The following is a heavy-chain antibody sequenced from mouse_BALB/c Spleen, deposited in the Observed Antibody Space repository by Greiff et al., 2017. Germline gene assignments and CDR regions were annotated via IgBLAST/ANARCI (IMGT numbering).Heavy chain of an antibody. CDR1: GFTFSSYG. D-gene: IGHD1-1*01. V-gene: IGHV5-6-3*01. J-gene: IGHJ1*01. CDR3: ARDYGSSYLRYFDV. Sequence: EVMLVESGGGLVQPGGSLKLSCAASGFTFSSYGMSWVRQTPDKRLELVATINSNGGSTYYPDSVKGRFTISRDNAKNTLFLQMTSLRSEDTAMYYCARDYGSSYLRYFDVWGAGTTVTVSS. CDR2: INSNGGST.